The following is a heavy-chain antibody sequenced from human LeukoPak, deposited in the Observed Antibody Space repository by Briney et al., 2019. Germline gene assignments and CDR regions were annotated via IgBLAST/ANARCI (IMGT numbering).Heavy chain of an antibody. V-gene: IGHV3-30*02. D-gene: IGHD6-13*01. Sequence: GGSLRLSCAASGFTFSSYGMHWVRQAPGKGLEWVAFIRYDGSNKYYADSVKGRFTISRDNSKNTLYLQMNSLRAEDTAVYYCAKIAAAGTDYYYYYMDVWGKGTTVTVSS. CDR2: IRYDGSNK. J-gene: IGHJ6*03. CDR1: GFTFSSYG. CDR3: AKIAAAGTDYYYYYMDV.